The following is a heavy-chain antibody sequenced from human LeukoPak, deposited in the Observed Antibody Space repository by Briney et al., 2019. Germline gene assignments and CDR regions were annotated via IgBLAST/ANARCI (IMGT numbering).Heavy chain of an antibody. V-gene: IGHV3-9*01. CDR1: GSTFDDYA. CDR3: AKDLGPSDYYGSGSYHYYYYGMDV. Sequence: GRSLRLSCAASGSTFDDYAMHWVRQAPGKGLEWVSGFSWNSGSIGYADSVKGRFTISRDNAKNSLYLQMNSLRAEDTALYYCAKDLGPSDYYGSGSYHYYYYGMDVWGQGTTVTVSS. J-gene: IGHJ6*02. CDR2: FSWNSGSI. D-gene: IGHD3-10*01.